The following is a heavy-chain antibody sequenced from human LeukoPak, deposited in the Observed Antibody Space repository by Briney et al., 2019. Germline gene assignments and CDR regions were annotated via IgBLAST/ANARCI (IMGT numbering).Heavy chain of an antibody. D-gene: IGHD6-19*01. V-gene: IGHV1-18*01. CDR2: ISAYNGNT. CDR3: ARDLPVGSGWYFGNWFDP. Sequence: ASVKVSCKASGYTFTSYGISWVRQAPGQGLEWMGWISAYNGNTNYAQKLQGRVTMTTDTSTSTAYMELRSLRSDDTAVYYCARDLPVGSGWYFGNWFDPWGQGTLVTVSS. CDR1: GYTFTSYG. J-gene: IGHJ5*02.